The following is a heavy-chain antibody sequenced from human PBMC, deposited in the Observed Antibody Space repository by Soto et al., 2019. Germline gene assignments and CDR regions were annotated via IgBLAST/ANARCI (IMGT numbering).Heavy chain of an antibody. CDR2: ISYDGSNK. V-gene: IGHV3-30*18. Sequence: GGSLRLSCAASGFTFSSYGMHWVRQAPGKGLEWVAVISYDGSNKYYADSVKGRFTISRDNSKNTLYLQMNSLRAEDTAVYYCAKDYHIFGVVIKYYFDYWGQGTLVTVSS. CDR3: AKDYHIFGVVIKYYFDY. CDR1: GFTFSSYG. J-gene: IGHJ4*02. D-gene: IGHD3-3*01.